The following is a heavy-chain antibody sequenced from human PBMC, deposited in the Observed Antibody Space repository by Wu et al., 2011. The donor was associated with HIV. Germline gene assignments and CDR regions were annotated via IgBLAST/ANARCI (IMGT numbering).Heavy chain of an antibody. V-gene: IGHV1-69*15. CDR2: IIPMSDMP. CDR3: ARESPKHLLYGALGY. J-gene: IGHJ4*02. D-gene: IGHD2-2*02. CDR1: GGTFRSDA. Sequence: QVQLVQSGNEVKKPGSSVKVSCKASGGTFRSDAFSWVRQAPGQGLEWVGRIIPMSDMPNHAQKFQGRVTVTADDSTSTVYMELSSLKSEDTAVYYCARESPKHLLYGALGYWGQGTLVTVSS.